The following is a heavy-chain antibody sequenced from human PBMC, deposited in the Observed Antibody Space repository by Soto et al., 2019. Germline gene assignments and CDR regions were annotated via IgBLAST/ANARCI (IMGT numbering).Heavy chain of an antibody. CDR2: ISGSGGST. D-gene: IGHD4-17*01. CDR1: GFTFSSYA. CDR3: AKVPDDYGDYKFDY. J-gene: IGHJ4*02. Sequence: GGSLRLSCAAPGFTFSSYAMSWVRQAPGKGLEWVSAISGSGGSTYYADSVKGRFTISRDNSKNTLYLQMNSLRAEDTAVYYWAKVPDDYGDYKFDYWGQGTLVTVSS. V-gene: IGHV3-23*01.